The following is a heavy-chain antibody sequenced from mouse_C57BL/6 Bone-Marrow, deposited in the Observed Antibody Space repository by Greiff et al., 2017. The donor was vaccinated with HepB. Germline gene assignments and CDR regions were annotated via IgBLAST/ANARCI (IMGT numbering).Heavy chain of an antibody. V-gene: IGHV1-54*01. CDR3: ARGGDYDAMDY. Sequence: QVQLQQSGAELVRPGTSVKVSCKASGYAFTNYLIEWVKQRPGQGLEWIGVINPGSGGTNYNEKFKGKATLTADKSSSTAYMQLSSLTSEDSAVYFCARGGDYDAMDYWGQGTSVTVSS. CDR2: INPGSGGT. CDR1: GYAFTNYL. J-gene: IGHJ4*01.